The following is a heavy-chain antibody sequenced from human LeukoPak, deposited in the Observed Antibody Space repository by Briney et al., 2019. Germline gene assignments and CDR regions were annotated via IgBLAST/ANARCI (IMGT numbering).Heavy chain of an antibody. J-gene: IGHJ6*02. Sequence: SETLSLTCAVYGGSFSGYYWSWSRQPPGKGLEWIGEINHSGSTNYNPSLKSRVTISVDTSKDQLSLKLSSVTAADTAVYYCARVPYYWSGGSCYAGAYYYYGMDVWGQGTTVTVSS. D-gene: IGHD2-15*01. CDR1: GGSFSGYY. V-gene: IGHV4-34*01. CDR2: INHSGST. CDR3: ARVPYYWSGGSCYAGAYYYYGMDV.